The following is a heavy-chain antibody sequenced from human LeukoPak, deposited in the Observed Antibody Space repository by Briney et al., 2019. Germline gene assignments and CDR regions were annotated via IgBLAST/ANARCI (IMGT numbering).Heavy chain of an antibody. J-gene: IGHJ3*02. CDR2: ISGSGGST. D-gene: IGHD1-26*01. CDR3: ANYHKVYWPFDI. Sequence: PGGSLRLSCAASGFTFSAYVMSWVRQAPGKGLEWVSSISGSGGSTYYADSVKGRFTISRDNSKNTLYLQMNSLRAEDTAVYYCANYHKVYWPFDIWGQGTMVTVSS. CDR1: GFTFSAYV. V-gene: IGHV3-23*01.